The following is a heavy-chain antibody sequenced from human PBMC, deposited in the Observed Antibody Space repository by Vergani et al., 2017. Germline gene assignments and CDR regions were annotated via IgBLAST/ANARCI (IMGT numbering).Heavy chain of an antibody. Sequence: QVQLQESGPGLVKPSQTLFLTCTVSGGSISSGDYYWSWIRQPPGKGLEWIGYIYYSGSTYYNPSLKSRVTISVDTSKNQFSLKLSSVTAADTAVYYCARGIWDSGXDRGVEYYYYGMDVWGQGTTVTVSS. CDR3: ARGIWDSGXDRGVEYYYYGMDV. V-gene: IGHV4-30-4*08. CDR2: IYYSGST. CDR1: GGSISSGDYY. D-gene: IGHD5-12*01. J-gene: IGHJ6*02.